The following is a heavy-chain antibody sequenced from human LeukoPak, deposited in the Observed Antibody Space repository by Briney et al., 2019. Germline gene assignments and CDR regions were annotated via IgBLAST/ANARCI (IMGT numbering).Heavy chain of an antibody. V-gene: IGHV3-74*01. CDR3: ARDYGGNIPLEY. D-gene: IGHD4-23*01. CDR2: INSDGSST. CDR1: GFTFSSYW. Sequence: GGSLRLSCAASGFTFSSYWMHWVGQAPGKGLLWVSRINSDGSSTSYADSVKGRFTISRDNAKNTLYLQMNSLRAEDTAVYYCARDYGGNIPLEYWGQGTLVTVSS. J-gene: IGHJ4*02.